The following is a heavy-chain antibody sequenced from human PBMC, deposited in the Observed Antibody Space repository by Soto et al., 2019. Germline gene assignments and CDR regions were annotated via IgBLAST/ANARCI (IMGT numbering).Heavy chain of an antibody. V-gene: IGHV1-46*01. Sequence: GASVKVSCKASGYTFTSYYMHWVRQAPGQGLEWMGIINPSGGSTSYAQKFQGRVTMTRDTSTSTVYRERGGRRSEDTAGFYGARSQKRDGYSFLEYWGQGTRVTVSS. J-gene: IGHJ4*02. CDR2: INPSGGST. D-gene: IGHD3-3*01. CDR1: GYTFTSYY. CDR3: ARSQKRDGYSFLEY.